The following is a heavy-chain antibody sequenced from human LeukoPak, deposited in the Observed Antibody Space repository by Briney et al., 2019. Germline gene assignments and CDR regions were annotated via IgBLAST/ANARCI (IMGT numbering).Heavy chain of an antibody. V-gene: IGHV3-33*01. D-gene: IGHD6-13*01. Sequence: GGSLRLSCAASGFTFSSYGMHWVRQAPGKGLEWVAVIWYDGSNKYYADSVKGRFTVSRDNSKNTVYLQMNSLRAEDTAVYYCAREGGSWTYWGQGTLVTVSS. CDR3: AREGGSWTY. J-gene: IGHJ4*02. CDR1: GFTFSSYG. CDR2: IWYDGSNK.